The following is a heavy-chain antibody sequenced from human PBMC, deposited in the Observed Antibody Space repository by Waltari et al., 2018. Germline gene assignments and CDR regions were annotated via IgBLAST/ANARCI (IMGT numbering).Heavy chain of an antibody. CDR1: GGTFSSYA. CDR3: ARDPMTTVTWDWYFDL. Sequence: QVQLVQSGAEVKKPGSSVKVSCKASGGTFSSYAISWVRQAPGQGLEWMGGISPIVGTAHYAQKFQGRVTITADESTSTAYMELSSLRSEDTAVYYCARDPMTTVTWDWYFDLWGRGTLVTVSS. V-gene: IGHV1-69*13. D-gene: IGHD4-4*01. CDR2: ISPIVGTA. J-gene: IGHJ2*01.